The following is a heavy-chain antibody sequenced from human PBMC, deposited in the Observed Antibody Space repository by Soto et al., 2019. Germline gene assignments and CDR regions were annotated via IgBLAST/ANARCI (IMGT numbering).Heavy chain of an antibody. D-gene: IGHD6-13*01. J-gene: IGHJ1*01. CDR2: ISSSSSYI. V-gene: IGHV3-21*01. CDR1: GFTFSSYS. Sequence: GGSLRLSCAASGFTFSSYSMNWVRQAPGKGLEWVSSISSSSSYIYYADSVKGRFTISRDNAKNSLYLQMNGLRAEDTAVYYCAREGSVAAPMNFQHWGQGTLVTVSS. CDR3: AREGSVAAPMNFQH.